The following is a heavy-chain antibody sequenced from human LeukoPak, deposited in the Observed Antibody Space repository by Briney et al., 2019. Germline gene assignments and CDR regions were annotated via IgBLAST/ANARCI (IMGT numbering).Heavy chain of an antibody. CDR2: IYSSGST. J-gene: IGHJ6*04. CDR1: GGSISSYY. V-gene: IGHV4-4*07. Sequence: TSETLSLTCTVSGGSISSYYWSWIRQPAGKVLEWIGRIYSSGSTNYNPSLKSRITMSVDTSKNQFSLKLSSVTAADTAVYYCARDPAAPSGMDVWGKGTTVTVSS. D-gene: IGHD6-25*01. CDR3: ARDPAAPSGMDV.